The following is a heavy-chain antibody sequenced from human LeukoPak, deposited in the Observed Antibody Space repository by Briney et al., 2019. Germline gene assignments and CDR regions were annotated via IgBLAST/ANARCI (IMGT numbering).Heavy chain of an antibody. Sequence: GGSLRLSCAASGFTFSYSGIHWVRQAPGKGLEWVATISYDGSNKYYADSVKGRFTISRDNAKNSLYLQMNSLRDEDTAVYYCARDSYGSSGYYYVSDYWGQGTLVTVSS. V-gene: IGHV3-30*03. CDR1: GFTFSYSG. D-gene: IGHD3-22*01. J-gene: IGHJ4*02. CDR2: ISYDGSNK. CDR3: ARDSYGSSGYYYVSDY.